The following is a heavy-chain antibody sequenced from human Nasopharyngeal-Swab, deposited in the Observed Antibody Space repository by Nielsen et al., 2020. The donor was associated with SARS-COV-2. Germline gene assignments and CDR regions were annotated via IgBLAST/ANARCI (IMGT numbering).Heavy chain of an antibody. J-gene: IGHJ6*02. CDR2: IKSKTDGGTT. V-gene: IGHV3-15*01. CDR3: PTDRFPEQWLVIGMDV. Sequence: VRQAPGKGLEWVGRIKSKTDGGTTDYAAPVKGRFTISRDDSKNTLYLQMNSLKTEDTAVYYCPTDRFPEQWLVIGMDVWGQGTTVTVSS. D-gene: IGHD6-19*01.